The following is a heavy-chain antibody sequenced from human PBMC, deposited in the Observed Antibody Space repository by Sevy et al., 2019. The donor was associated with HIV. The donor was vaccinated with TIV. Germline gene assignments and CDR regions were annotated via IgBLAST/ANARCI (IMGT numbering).Heavy chain of an antibody. CDR2: ISYDGSNK. J-gene: IGHJ6*02. CDR1: GFTFSSYG. Sequence: GGSLRLSCAASGFTFSSYGMHWVRQAPGKGLEWVAVISYDGSNKYYADSVKGRFTISRDNSKNTLYLQMNSLRAEDTAVYYCAKARIAAAGTGYYYYGMDVWGQWTTVTVSS. D-gene: IGHD6-13*01. V-gene: IGHV3-30*18. CDR3: AKARIAAAGTGYYYYGMDV.